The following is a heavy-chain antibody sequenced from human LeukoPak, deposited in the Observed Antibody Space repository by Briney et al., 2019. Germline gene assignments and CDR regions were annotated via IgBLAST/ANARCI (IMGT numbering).Heavy chain of an antibody. Sequence: PGGSLRLSCAASGFTFSIYGMHWVRQAPGKGLEWVAVIWYEGSNKNYADSVKGRFTISRDNSKNTLYLQMNSLRAEDTAVYYCASGGGLTYYYGSGRPDAFDVWGQGTMVTVSS. D-gene: IGHD3-10*01. CDR2: IWYEGSNK. V-gene: IGHV3-33*01. J-gene: IGHJ3*01. CDR3: ASGGGLTYYYGSGRPDAFDV. CDR1: GFTFSIYG.